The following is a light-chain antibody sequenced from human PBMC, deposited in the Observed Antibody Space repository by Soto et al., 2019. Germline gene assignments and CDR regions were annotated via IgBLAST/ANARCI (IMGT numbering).Light chain of an antibody. J-gene: IGKJ2*02. CDR3: QQYGTTPCT. CDR2: DSS. V-gene: IGKV3-20*01. CDR1: QSVIGNY. Sequence: DIVLTQSPGALSLSPGERATLSCRASQSVIGNYLAWYQQRPGQAPRLLIYDSSSRAAGTPDRFSGSGSGTDFTLTITSLEPEDSAVYYCQQYGTTPCTVGQGTNMEIK.